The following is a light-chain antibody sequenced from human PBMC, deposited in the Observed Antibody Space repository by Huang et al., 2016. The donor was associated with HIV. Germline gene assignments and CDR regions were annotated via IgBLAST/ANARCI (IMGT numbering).Light chain of an antibody. Sequence: EIVMTQSPATLSVSPGERATLSCRASQSVSSNLAWYQQKPGQAPRLLIYGASTRATGSPARFGGSGSGTEFTLTFSSLQSEDFAVYYCQQYDNWPRTFGQGTKVEIK. CDR1: QSVSSN. CDR2: GAS. CDR3: QQYDNWPRT. J-gene: IGKJ1*01. V-gene: IGKV3-15*01.